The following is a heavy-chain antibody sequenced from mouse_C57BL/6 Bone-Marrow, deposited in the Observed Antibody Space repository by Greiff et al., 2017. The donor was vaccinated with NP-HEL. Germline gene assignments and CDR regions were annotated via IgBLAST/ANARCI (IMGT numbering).Heavy chain of an antibody. CDR1: GYTFTSYW. D-gene: IGHD3-3*01. J-gene: IGHJ3*01. CDR2: IDPSDSYT. CDR3: ARKRDGFAY. Sequence: QVQLQQPGAELVRPGTSVKLSCRASGYTFTSYWMHWVKQRPGQGLEWIGVIDPSDSYTNYNQKFKGKATLTVDTSSSTAYMQLSSLTSEDSAVYDCARKRDGFAYWGQGTLVTVSA. V-gene: IGHV1-59*01.